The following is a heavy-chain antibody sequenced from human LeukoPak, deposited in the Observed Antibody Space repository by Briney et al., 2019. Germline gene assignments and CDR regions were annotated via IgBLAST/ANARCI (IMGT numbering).Heavy chain of an antibody. CDR1: GGSISSYY. D-gene: IGHD3-10*01. Sequence: SETLSLTCTVSGGSISSYYWSWIRQPPGKGLEWVGYIYYSGSTNYNPSLKSRVTISVDTSKNQFSLKLSSVTAADTAVYYCASTPSITMVRGVISPNWFDPLGQGTLVTVSS. J-gene: IGHJ5*02. CDR2: IYYSGST. V-gene: IGHV4-59*01. CDR3: ASTPSITMVRGVISPNWFDP.